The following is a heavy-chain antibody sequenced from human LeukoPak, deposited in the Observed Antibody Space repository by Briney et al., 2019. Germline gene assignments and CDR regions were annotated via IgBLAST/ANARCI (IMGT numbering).Heavy chain of an antibody. D-gene: IGHD3-10*01. V-gene: IGHV1-18*01. CDR1: GYTFTSYG. Sequence: GASVKVSCKASGYTFTSYGISLVRQAPGQGLEWMGWISVYNGNTNYAQKLQGRVTMTTDTSTSTAYMELRSLRYDDTAVYYCATNILVRDIINWFDPWGQGTLVTVSS. CDR3: ATNILVRDIINWFDP. CDR2: ISVYNGNT. J-gene: IGHJ5*02.